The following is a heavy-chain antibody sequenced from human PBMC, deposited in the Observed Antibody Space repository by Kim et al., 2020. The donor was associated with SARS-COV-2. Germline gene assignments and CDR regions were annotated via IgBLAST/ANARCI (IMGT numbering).Heavy chain of an antibody. CDR3: ARHYLYASYYYYGTDV. D-gene: IGHD4-17*01. J-gene: IGHJ6*02. Sequence: SLKSRVTISVDTSKNQFSLKLSSVTAADTAVYYCARHYLYASYYYYGTDVWGQGTTVTVSS. V-gene: IGHV4-39*01.